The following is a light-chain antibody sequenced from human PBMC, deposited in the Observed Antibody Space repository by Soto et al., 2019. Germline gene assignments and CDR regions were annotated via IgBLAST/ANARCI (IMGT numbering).Light chain of an antibody. Sequence: DIQMTQSPSSVSASVGDRVTITCRASQGISNWLAWYQQQPGKAPKLLISSAYTLHSGVPSRFSGCGSGTHFTLIISSLQPEDFATYYCQPTNTFLPLTFGGGTKVESK. CDR1: QGISNW. V-gene: IGKV1-12*01. CDR3: QPTNTFLPLT. J-gene: IGKJ4*01. CDR2: SAY.